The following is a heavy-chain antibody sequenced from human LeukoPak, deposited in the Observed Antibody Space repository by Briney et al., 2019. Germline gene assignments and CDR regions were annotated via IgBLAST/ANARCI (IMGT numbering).Heavy chain of an antibody. CDR3: AKDGGFWSGYYPH. Sequence: QPGGSLRLSCAASGFTFSNYAMSWVRQAPGKGLEWVSAISGSGGSTYYADSVKGRFTISRDNSKNTLYLQMNSLRAEDTAVYYCAKDGGFWSGYYPHWGQGTLVTVSS. CDR1: GFTFSNYA. J-gene: IGHJ4*02. D-gene: IGHD3-3*01. CDR2: ISGSGGST. V-gene: IGHV3-23*01.